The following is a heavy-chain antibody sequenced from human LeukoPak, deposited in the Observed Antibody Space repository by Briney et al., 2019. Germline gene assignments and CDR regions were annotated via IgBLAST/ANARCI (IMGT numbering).Heavy chain of an antibody. CDR3: ARVRSSGWYPGEEGRFDY. D-gene: IGHD6-19*01. V-gene: IGHV3-23*01. J-gene: IGHJ4*02. CDR2: ISGSGGST. CDR1: GFTFSSYA. Sequence: TGGSLRLSCAASGFTFSSYAMSWVRQAPGKGLEWVSAISGSGGSTYYADSVKGRFTISRDNAKNSLYLQMNSLRAEDTAVYYCARVRSSGWYPGEEGRFDYWGQGTLVTVSS.